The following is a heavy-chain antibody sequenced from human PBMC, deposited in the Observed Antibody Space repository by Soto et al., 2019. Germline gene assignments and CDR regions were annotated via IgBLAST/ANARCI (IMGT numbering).Heavy chain of an antibody. CDR3: ATLAVAGTETDY. Sequence: QVQLVQSGAEVKKPGSSVKVSCKASGGTFSSYAISWVRQAPGQGLEWMGGIIPIFGTANYAQKFQGRVRITADESTSTAYMELSSLRAEDTAVYYCATLAVAGTETDYWGQGTLVTVSS. D-gene: IGHD6-19*01. V-gene: IGHV1-69*12. J-gene: IGHJ4*02. CDR2: IIPIFGTA. CDR1: GGTFSSYA.